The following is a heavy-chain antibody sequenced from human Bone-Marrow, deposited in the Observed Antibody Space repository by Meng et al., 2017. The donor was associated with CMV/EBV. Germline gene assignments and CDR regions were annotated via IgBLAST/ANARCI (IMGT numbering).Heavy chain of an antibody. CDR3: AKGGDTSIVTRWFDS. V-gene: IGHV3-23*03. Sequence: GESLKISCAASGFTFSSYAMSWVRQAPGKGLEWVSVIYSGGSSTYYADAAKGRFTISRDNSKKTLYLEMSSLRVDDTAVYYCAKGGDTSIVTRWFDSWGQGTLVTVSS. CDR1: GFTFSSYA. J-gene: IGHJ5*01. CDR2: IYSGGSST. D-gene: IGHD5-18*01.